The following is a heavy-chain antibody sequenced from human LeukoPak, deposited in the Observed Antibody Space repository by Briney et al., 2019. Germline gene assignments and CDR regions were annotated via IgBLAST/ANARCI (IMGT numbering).Heavy chain of an antibody. D-gene: IGHD1-1*01. CDR2: ISWNSGSI. CDR1: GFTLDDYA. CDR3: AKDTGSYYYYGMDV. Sequence: GRSLRLSCAASGFTLDDYAMHWVRQAPGKGLEWVSGISWNSGSIGYADSVKGRFTISRDNAKNSLYLQMNSLRAEDTALYYCAKDTGSYYYYGMDVWGQGTTVTVSS. J-gene: IGHJ6*02. V-gene: IGHV3-9*01.